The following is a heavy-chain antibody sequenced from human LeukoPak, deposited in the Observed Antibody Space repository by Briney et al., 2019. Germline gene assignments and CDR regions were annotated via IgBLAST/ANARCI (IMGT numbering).Heavy chain of an antibody. CDR1: GASISGYY. Sequence: SETLSLTCTVSGASISGYYWSWIRQPQGKGLEWIGFIHYSGSTNYNPSLKSRVTISVETSKNQFSLKLNSVTAADTAVYYCARGGIIAARHFDYWGQGTLVTVSS. D-gene: IGHD6-6*01. V-gene: IGHV4-59*01. CDR2: IHYSGST. J-gene: IGHJ4*02. CDR3: ARGGIIAARHFDY.